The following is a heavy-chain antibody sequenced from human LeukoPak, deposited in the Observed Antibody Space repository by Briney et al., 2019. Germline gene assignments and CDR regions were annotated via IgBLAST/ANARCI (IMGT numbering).Heavy chain of an antibody. CDR1: GYTFTGYF. V-gene: IGHV1-2*02. Sequence: ASVKVSCTASGYTFTGYFVHWVRQAPGQGLEGMGWINSKSGGTTYAQNFQGRVTLTRDTSVSTAFMEVNSLTSDDTAVYYCARLRIYGNYYYYGMDVWGQGTTVIVSS. J-gene: IGHJ6*02. D-gene: IGHD4-17*01. CDR2: INSKSGGT. CDR3: ARLRIYGNYYYYGMDV.